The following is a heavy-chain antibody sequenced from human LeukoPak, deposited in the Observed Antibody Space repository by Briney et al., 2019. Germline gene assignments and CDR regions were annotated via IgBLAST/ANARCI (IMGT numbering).Heavy chain of an antibody. CDR2: IYYSGST. Sequence: SETLSLTCTVSGGSISSYYWNWIRQPPGKGLEWIGYIYYSGSTNYNPSLKSRVTISLDTSKNQFSLKLSSVTAADTAVYYCARWYYDTSGYRYFDYWGQGTPLTVSS. J-gene: IGHJ4*02. CDR3: ARWYYDTSGYRYFDY. V-gene: IGHV4-59*08. CDR1: GGSISSYY. D-gene: IGHD3-22*01.